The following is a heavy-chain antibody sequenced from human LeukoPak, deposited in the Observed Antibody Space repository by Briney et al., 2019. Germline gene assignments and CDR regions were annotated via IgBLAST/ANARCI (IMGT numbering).Heavy chain of an antibody. CDR1: GFTFSSYA. J-gene: IGHJ4*02. CDR3: AKDSLGYSSSWPPQAIDY. V-gene: IGHV3-23*01. Sequence: GGSLRLSCAASGFTFSSYAMSWVRQAPGKGLEWVSAISGSGGSTYYADSVKGRFTISRDNSKNTLYLQMNSLRAEDTAVYYCAKDSLGYSSSWPPQAIDYWGQGTLVTVSS. CDR2: ISGSGGST. D-gene: IGHD6-13*01.